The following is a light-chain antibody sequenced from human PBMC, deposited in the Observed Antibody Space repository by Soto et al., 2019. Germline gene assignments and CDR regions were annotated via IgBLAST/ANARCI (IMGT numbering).Light chain of an antibody. V-gene: IGLV2-14*01. CDR1: SSDVGAYRY. Sequence: QSVLTQPASVSGSPGQSITISCTGSSSDVGAYRYVSWFQQHPGRAPKLIIYEVSNRPSGVSDRFSGSKSGNTASLTISGLKAEDEADYHCSSYTTTTSWVLGRGTKHTVL. J-gene: IGLJ3*02. CDR3: SSYTTTTSWV. CDR2: EVS.